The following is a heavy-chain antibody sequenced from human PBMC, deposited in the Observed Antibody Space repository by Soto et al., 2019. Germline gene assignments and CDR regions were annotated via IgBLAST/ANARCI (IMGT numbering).Heavy chain of an antibody. D-gene: IGHD3-10*01. CDR1: TFTSSG. CDR2: ISTHNGNT. J-gene: IGHJ3*01. Sequence: QVQLVQSRGEMKKPGASVKVSCKTSTFTSSGISWVRQAPGQVFEWMGWISTHNGNTIYAQKFQDRLIMTIDKSTTTVQRELRTLRSDDTAVYFCAREGIRGPFDAYDLWGQGTMVTVSS. CDR3: AREGIRGPFDAYDL. V-gene: IGHV1-18*04.